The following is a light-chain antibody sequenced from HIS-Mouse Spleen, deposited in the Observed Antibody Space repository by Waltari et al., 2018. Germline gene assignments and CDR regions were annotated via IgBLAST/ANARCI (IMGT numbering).Light chain of an antibody. V-gene: IGKV1-9*01. J-gene: IGKJ1*01. CDR3: QQLNSYPPT. CDR2: AAS. CDR1: QGISSY. Sequence: DIQLTRSPSFLSASVGNRVTITCRASQGISSYLAWYQQKPRKAPKLLIYAASTLQSGVPSRFSGSGSVTEFTLTISSLQPEDFATYYCQQLNSYPPTFGQGTKVEIK.